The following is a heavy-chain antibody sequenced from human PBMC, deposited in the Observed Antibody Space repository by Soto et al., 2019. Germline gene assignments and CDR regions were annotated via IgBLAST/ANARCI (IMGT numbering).Heavy chain of an antibody. CDR2: IRKKAYGGTT. D-gene: IGHD6-19*01. J-gene: IGHJ4*02. V-gene: IGHV3-49*03. CDR3: TRARIAVAGYYFDS. CDR1: GFTFGDYA. Sequence: GGSLRLSCTASGFTFGDYAMSWFRQAPGKGLEWVALIRKKAYGGTTEDVGSVNGRFNISRDDSQSIAYLQMNNLKTEDTAVYYCTRARIAVAGYYFDSWGQGTLVTVSS.